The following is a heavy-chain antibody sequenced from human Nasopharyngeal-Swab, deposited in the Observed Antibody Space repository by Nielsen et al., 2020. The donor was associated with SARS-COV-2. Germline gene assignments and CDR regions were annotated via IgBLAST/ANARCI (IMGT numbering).Heavy chain of an antibody. D-gene: IGHD3-10*01. CDR1: GFTFSSYA. CDR3: ARARTAMVRAPFDY. V-gene: IGHV3-21*01. CDR2: ISSSSSYI. J-gene: IGHJ4*02. Sequence: GESLKISCAASGFTFSSYAMSWVRQAPGKGLEWVSSISSSSSYIYYADSVKGRFTISRDNAKNSLYLQMNSLRAEDTAVYYCARARTAMVRAPFDYWGQGTLVTVSS.